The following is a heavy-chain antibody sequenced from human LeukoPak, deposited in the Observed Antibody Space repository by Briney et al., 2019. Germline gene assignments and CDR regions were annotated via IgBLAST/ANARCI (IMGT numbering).Heavy chain of an antibody. CDR3: ARGRPDGSGSYYKFDP. J-gene: IGHJ5*02. V-gene: IGHV4-59*08. D-gene: IGHD3-10*01. CDR1: GGSISNYY. CDR2: IYYTGSS. Sequence: SETLSLTCTVSGGSISNYYWSWIRQPPGKGLEFIGYIYYTGSSNYNPSLKSRVTISVDTSKKQFSLKLSSVTAADTAVYYCARGRPDGSGSYYKFDPWGQGTLVTVSS.